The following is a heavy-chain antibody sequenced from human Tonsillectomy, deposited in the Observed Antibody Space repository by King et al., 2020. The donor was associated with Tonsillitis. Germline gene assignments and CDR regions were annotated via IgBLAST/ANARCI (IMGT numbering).Heavy chain of an antibody. Sequence: VQLVESGGGVVQPGRSLRLTCAASGFTVSPYSMHWVRQAPGKGLEWVTFISYDGINKYYADSVKGRFTISRDISKNTSYLQMNSLTSEDTAVYYCASPDWLSLDYWGPGTLVTVSS. CDR3: ASPDWLSLDY. J-gene: IGHJ4*02. V-gene: IGHV3-30-3*01. CDR1: GFTVSPYS. D-gene: IGHD3-9*01. CDR2: ISYDGINK.